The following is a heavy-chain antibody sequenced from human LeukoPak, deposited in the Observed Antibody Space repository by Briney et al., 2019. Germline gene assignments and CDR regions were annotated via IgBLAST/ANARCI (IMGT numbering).Heavy chain of an antibody. Sequence: PGGSLRLSCAASGFTFSRYEMKWVRQAPGKGLEWVSYISSSADTIYYADSVKGRFTISRDNTENSLYLQMNRLRAEDTAVYYCARDQGCSGTSCYSRSLDYWGQGTLVTVSS. CDR1: GFTFSRYE. CDR2: ISSSADTI. CDR3: ARDQGCSGTSCYSRSLDY. V-gene: IGHV3-48*03. J-gene: IGHJ4*02. D-gene: IGHD2-15*01.